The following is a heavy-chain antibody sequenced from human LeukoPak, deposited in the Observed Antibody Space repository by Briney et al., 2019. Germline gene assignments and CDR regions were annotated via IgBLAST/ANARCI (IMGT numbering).Heavy chain of an antibody. Sequence: GGSLRLSCAASGFTVSNSYITWVRQAPGKGLEWGSIIYSGGNTYYADSVRGRFIISRDNSENTVYLQMNSLRAEDTAVYFCARPPGLAGHYSYYYGVDVWGQGTTVTVSS. V-gene: IGHV3-66*04. CDR1: GFTVSNSY. D-gene: IGHD6-19*01. CDR3: ARPPGLAGHYSYYYGVDV. J-gene: IGHJ6*02. CDR2: IYSGGNT.